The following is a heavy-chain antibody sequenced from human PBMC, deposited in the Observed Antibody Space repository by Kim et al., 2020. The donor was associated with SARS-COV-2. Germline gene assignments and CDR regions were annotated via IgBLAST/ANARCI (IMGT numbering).Heavy chain of an antibody. Sequence: GGSLRLSCAASGFTFSSYGMHWVRQAPGKGLEWVAVIWYDGSNKYYADSVKGRFTISRDNSKNTLYLQMNSLRAEDTAVYYCARGRDTAMVVIDYYGMDVWGQGTTVTVSS. V-gene: IGHV3-33*08. CDR3: ARGRDTAMVVIDYYGMDV. J-gene: IGHJ6*02. CDR1: GFTFSSYG. D-gene: IGHD5-18*01. CDR2: IWYDGSNK.